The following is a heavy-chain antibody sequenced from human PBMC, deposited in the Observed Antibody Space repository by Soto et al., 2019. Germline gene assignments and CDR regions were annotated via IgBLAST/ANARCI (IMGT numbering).Heavy chain of an antibody. D-gene: IGHD2-2*01. J-gene: IGHJ6*03. CDR3: ARGLIGVVPFYYYYMDV. CDR2: INHSGST. CDR1: GGSFSGYY. V-gene: IGHV4-34*01. Sequence: SETLSLTCAVYGGSFSGYYWSWIRQPPGKGLEWIGEINHSGSTNYNPSLKSRVTISVDTSKNQFSLKLSSVTAADTAVYYCARGLIGVVPFYYYYMDVWGKGTTVTVSS.